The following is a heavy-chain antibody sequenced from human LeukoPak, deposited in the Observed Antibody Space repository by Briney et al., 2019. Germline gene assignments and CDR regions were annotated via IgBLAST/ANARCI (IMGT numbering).Heavy chain of an antibody. J-gene: IGHJ4*02. D-gene: IGHD3-3*01. CDR1: GFTFSTYG. CDR3: AKDLLRFLEPRYYFDY. CDR2: ISPSGGIT. V-gene: IGHV3-23*01. Sequence: GGSLRLSCAASGFTFSTYGMNWVRQAPGKGLEWVSGISPSGGITYYTDSVKGRFTISRDNSKHTVSLQMNSLRAEDTAVYYCAKDLLRFLEPRYYFDYWGQGTLVTVSS.